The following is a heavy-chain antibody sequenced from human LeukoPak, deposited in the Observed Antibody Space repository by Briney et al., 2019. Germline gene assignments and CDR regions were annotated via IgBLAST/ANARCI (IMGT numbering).Heavy chain of an antibody. CDR3: AKEPRHCGGDCFSLLDY. V-gene: IGHV3-23*01. CDR1: GFTFASYA. Sequence: GGSLRLSCAASGFTFASYAMSWVRQAPGKGLEWVSVITGSGDYTYYADSVKGRFTISRDNSKNTLYLQMNSLRAEDTAVFYCAKEPRHCGGDCFSLLDYWGQGTLVTVSS. J-gene: IGHJ4*02. CDR2: ITGSGDYT. D-gene: IGHD2-21*02.